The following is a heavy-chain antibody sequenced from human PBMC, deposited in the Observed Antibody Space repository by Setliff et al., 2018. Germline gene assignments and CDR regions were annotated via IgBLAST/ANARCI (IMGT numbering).Heavy chain of an antibody. J-gene: IGHJ3*02. CDR2: ICYSGST. CDR1: GGSISSSSYY. D-gene: IGHD6-13*01. CDR3: AREFTGSSSWFGGAFDI. Sequence: PSETLSLTCTVSGGSISSSSYYWGWVRQHPGKGLEWIGSICYSGSTYYNPSLKSRFTISVDTSKNQFSLKLSSLTAADTAVYYCAREFTGSSSWFGGAFDIWGQGTMVTVPS. V-gene: IGHV4-39*07.